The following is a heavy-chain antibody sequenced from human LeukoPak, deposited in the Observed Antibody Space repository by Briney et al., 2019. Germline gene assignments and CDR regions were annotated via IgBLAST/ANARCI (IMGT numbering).Heavy chain of an antibody. J-gene: IGHJ4*02. V-gene: IGHV4-59*01. D-gene: IGHD2-2*02. CDR1: GGSISRYY. CDR3: ARGDQLPYVIGGVD. Sequence: PSETLSLTCTVSGGSISRYYWSWIRQPPGKGLEWIGYIYSSENTYYNPSLNSRVTISVDTSKNQFSLKLSSVTAADTAVYYCARGDQLPYVIGGVDWGQGTLVTVSS. CDR2: IYSSENT.